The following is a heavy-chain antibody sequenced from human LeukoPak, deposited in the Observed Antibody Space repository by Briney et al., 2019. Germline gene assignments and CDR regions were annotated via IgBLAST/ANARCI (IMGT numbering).Heavy chain of an antibody. CDR1: GYTFTVYH. V-gene: IGHV1-46*01. D-gene: IGHD3-3*01. CDR3: ARSVTIFGVATLGY. CDR2: INPSDGST. J-gene: IGHJ4*02. Sequence: ASVKVSCKASGYTFTVYHMHWVRQAPGQRLEWMGIINPSDGSTTYAQKFQGRVSITRDMSTSTIYMELSSLRSDDTAVYYCARSVTIFGVATLGYWGQGTPVTVSS.